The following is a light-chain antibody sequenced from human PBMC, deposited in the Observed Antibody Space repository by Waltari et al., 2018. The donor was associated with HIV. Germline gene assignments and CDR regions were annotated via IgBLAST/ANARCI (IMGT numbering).Light chain of an antibody. CDR2: GNS. J-gene: IGLJ2*01. CDR3: QSYDSSLSGVV. Sequence: QSVLTQPPSVSGAPGQRVTISCTGSSSNIRAGYDVHRYQQLPGTAPKLLIYGNSNRPSGVPDRFSGSKSGTSASLAITGLQAEDEADYYCQSYDSSLSGVVFGGGTKLTVL. CDR1: SSNIRAGYD. V-gene: IGLV1-40*01.